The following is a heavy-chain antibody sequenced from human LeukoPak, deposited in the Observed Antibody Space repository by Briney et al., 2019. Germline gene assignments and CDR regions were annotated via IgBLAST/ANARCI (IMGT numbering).Heavy chain of an antibody. CDR1: GGSISSGGYY. J-gene: IGHJ4*02. V-gene: IGHV4-31*03. Sequence: RTSETLSLTCTVSGGSISSGGYYWSWIRQHPGKGLEWIGYIYYSGSTDYDPSLKSRVTISVDTSKNQFSLKLSSVTAADTAVYYCARARVGAIFDYWGQGTLVTVSS. D-gene: IGHD1-26*01. CDR3: ARARVGAIFDY. CDR2: IYYSGST.